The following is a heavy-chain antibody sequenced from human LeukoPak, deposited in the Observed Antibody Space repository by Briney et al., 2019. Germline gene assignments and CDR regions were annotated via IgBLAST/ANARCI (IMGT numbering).Heavy chain of an antibody. CDR2: FDPEDGET. D-gene: IGHD2-15*01. J-gene: IGHJ4*02. Sequence: GASVKVSCKVSGYTLTELSMHWVRQAPGKGLEWMGGFDPEDGETIYAQKFQGRVTMTEDTSTDTACMELSSLRSEDTAVYYCATDSDCSGGSCYSSPFDYWGQGTLVTVSS. CDR1: GYTLTELS. CDR3: ATDSDCSGGSCYSSPFDY. V-gene: IGHV1-24*01.